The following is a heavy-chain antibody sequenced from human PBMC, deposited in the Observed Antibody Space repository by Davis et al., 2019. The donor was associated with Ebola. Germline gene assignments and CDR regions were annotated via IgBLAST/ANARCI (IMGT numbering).Heavy chain of an antibody. CDR1: GYTFTSYG. CDR2: IIPILGIA. Sequence: SVKVSCKASGYTFTSYGISWVRQAPGQGLEWMGRIIPILGIANYAQKFQGRVTITADESTSTAYMELSSLRSEDTAVYYCARFSRVGKIFSDYWGQGTLVTVSS. J-gene: IGHJ4*02. D-gene: IGHD3-9*01. V-gene: IGHV1-69*04. CDR3: ARFSRVGKIFSDY.